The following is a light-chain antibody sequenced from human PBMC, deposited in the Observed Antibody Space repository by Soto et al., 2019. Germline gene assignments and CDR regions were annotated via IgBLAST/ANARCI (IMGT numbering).Light chain of an antibody. CDR2: QDS. CDR3: NSYVAGSNV. V-gene: IGLV3-1*01. J-gene: IGLJ1*01. Sequence: SYELTQPPSVSVSPGQTASITCSGDKLGDKYACWYQQKPGQSPVLVIYQDSRRPSGIPDRFSGSKSGSTASLTVSGLQTEDEADYYCNSYVAGSNVFGTGTKVTVL. CDR1: KLGDKY.